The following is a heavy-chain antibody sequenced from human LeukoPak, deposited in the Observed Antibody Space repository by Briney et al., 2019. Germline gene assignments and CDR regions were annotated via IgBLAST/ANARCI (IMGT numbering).Heavy chain of an antibody. CDR1: GFTFNNYG. D-gene: IGHD6-19*01. V-gene: IGHV3-30*03. CDR3: ARDLSAVAGAGGTY. Sequence: PGGSLRLSCAASGFTFNNYGMHWVRQTPGKGLEWVALISYDGGNEYYADSVKGRFTISRDDSENTLYLQMNSLRVEDTAVYYCARDLSAVAGAGGTYWGQGTLVTVSS. CDR2: ISYDGGNE. J-gene: IGHJ4*02.